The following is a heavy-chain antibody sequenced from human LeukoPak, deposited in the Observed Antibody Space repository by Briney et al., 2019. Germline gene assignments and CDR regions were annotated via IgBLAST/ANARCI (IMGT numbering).Heavy chain of an antibody. CDR1: GFTVSSNY. CDR3: AKVRTYFYHGLDV. V-gene: IGHV3-53*01. CDR2: IYTGGTP. J-gene: IGHJ6*02. Sequence: GGSLRLSCVASGFTVSSNYMTWVRQAPGKGLEWVSVIYTGGTPYYADSVKGRFTISRDNSKNTLFLQVNSLRAEDTAVYYCAKVRTYFYHGLDVWGQGTTVTVSS. D-gene: IGHD1-14*01.